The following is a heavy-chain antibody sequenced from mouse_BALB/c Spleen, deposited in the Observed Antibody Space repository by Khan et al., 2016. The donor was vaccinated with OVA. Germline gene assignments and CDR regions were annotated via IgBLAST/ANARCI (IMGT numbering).Heavy chain of an antibody. J-gene: IGHJ3*01. CDR3: ARSNYGSFAY. CDR2: ISSGGDNT. V-gene: IGHV5-9*03. D-gene: IGHD2-2*01. CDR1: GFTFSSFT. Sequence: EVELVESGGGLVKPGGSLKLSCAASGFTFSSFTMSWVRQTPEKRLEWVATISSGGDNTYYPDSVKGRFTIYRDNAKNNLYLQMSRLRSEDTALYYCARSNYGSFAYWGQGTLVTVSA.